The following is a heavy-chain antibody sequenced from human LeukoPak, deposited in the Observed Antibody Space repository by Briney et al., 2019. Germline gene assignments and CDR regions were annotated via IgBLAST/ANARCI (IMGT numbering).Heavy chain of an antibody. CDR2: IIPIFGTA. CDR1: GGTFSSYA. J-gene: IGHJ4*02. D-gene: IGHD3-9*01. V-gene: IGHV1-69*05. CDR3: ARLGSGLTGYYIDY. Sequence: ASVKVSCKASGGTFSSYAISWVRQAPGQGLEWMGGIIPIFGTANYAQKFQGRVTITTDESTSTAYMELSSLRSEDTAVYYCARLGSGLTGYYIDYWGQGTLVTVSS.